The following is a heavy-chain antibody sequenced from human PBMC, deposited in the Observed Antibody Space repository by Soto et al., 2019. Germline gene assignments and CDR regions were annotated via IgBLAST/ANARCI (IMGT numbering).Heavy chain of an antibody. CDR2: LSDSGDRT. Sequence: PGGSLRLSCACSGFTLSIYAVNWVRQAPGKGLEWVSYLSDSGDRTYYADSVKGRFTISRDRSKNTVFLQMDSLRADDTAVYYCAKDRGSSSRYLDQDQYRFDTWGQGTRVTVSS. CDR1: GFTLSIYA. V-gene: IGHV3-23*01. CDR3: AKDRGSSSRYLDQDQYRFDT. J-gene: IGHJ5*02. D-gene: IGHD6-13*01.